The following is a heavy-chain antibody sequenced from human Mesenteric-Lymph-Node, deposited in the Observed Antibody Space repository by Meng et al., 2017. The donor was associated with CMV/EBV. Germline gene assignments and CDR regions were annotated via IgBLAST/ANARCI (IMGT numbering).Heavy chain of an antibody. CDR3: ARGQDHLLFSFDY. CDR2: IKQDGSEK. J-gene: IGHJ4*02. D-gene: IGHD3-9*01. Sequence: GESLKISCAASGFTFSSYWMSWVRQAPGKGLEWVANIKQDGSEKYYVDSVKGRFTISRDNAKNSLYLQMNSLRAEDTAVYYCARGQDHLLFSFDYWGPGTLVTVSS. CDR1: GFTFSSYW. V-gene: IGHV3-7*01.